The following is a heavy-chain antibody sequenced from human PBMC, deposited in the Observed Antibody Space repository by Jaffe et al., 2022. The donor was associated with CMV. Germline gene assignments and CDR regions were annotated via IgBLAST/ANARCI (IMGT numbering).Heavy chain of an antibody. CDR2: ISGSGDSE. CDR1: GFSFNFHA. Sequence: EVQLLESGGGLVQPGGSLRLSCEASGFSFNFHAMSWVRQAPGKGLEWVSSISGSGDSEYYTDSVNGRFTISRDNSKTTLYLQMNSLRAEDTALYYCAKGRATIVRPGATYYTYFYGLDVWGQGTTVTVSS. D-gene: IGHD3-3*01. V-gene: IGHV3-23*01. J-gene: IGHJ6*02. CDR3: AKGRATIVRPGATYYTYFYGLDV.